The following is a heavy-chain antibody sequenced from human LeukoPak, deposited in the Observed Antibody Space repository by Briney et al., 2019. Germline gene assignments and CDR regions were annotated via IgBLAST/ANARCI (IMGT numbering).Heavy chain of an antibody. D-gene: IGHD3-16*01. Sequence: SETLSLTCTVSGGSISSYYWSWIRQPAGKGLEWIGRIYTSGSTNYNPSLKSRVTMSVDTSKNQFSLKLSSVTAADTAVYYCARDLWNYDYVWGGTAFDIWGQGTMVTVSS. J-gene: IGHJ3*02. CDR3: ARDLWNYDYVWGGTAFDI. CDR2: IYTSGST. V-gene: IGHV4-4*07. CDR1: GGSISSYY.